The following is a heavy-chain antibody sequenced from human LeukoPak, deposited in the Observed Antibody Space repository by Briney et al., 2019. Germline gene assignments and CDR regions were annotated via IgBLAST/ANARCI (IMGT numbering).Heavy chain of an antibody. CDR3: ARASGGHYGMDV. CDR2: IYSDGST. V-gene: IGHV3-53*01. CDR1: EFAVSSNY. Sequence: PGGSLRLSCAASEFAVSSNYMSWVRQAPGKGLEWVSLIYSDGSTYYGDSVKGRFTVFRDISKNVLYLQMHSLRAEDTAVYYCARASGGHYGMDVWGQGTTVTVSS. J-gene: IGHJ6*02.